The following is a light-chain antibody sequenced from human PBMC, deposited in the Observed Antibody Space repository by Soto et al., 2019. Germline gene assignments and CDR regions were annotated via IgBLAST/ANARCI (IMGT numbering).Light chain of an antibody. CDR2: DVN. CDR3: CSYAGSSTYV. J-gene: IGLJ1*01. V-gene: IGLV2-11*01. CDR1: SSDVGGYNY. Sequence: QSALTQPRSVSVSPGQSVTISCTGTSSDVGGYNYVSWYQQHPGKAPKLMIYDVNKRPSGVPVRFSGSKSDNTASLTISGLQAEDEADYYCCSYAGSSTYVFGNGTKVTVL.